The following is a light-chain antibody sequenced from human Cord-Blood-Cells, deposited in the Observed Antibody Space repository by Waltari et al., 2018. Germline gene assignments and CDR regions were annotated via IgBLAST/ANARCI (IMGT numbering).Light chain of an antibody. Sequence: QSALTQPASVSGSPGQSITISCTGTSSDVGSYNLVPRYQQHPGKAPKLMIYEGSKRPSGVSNRFSGSKSGNTASLTSSGLQAEDEADYYCCSYAGSSTFYVFGTGTKVTVL. CDR3: CSYAGSSTFYV. CDR2: EGS. V-gene: IGLV2-23*01. J-gene: IGLJ1*01. CDR1: SSDVGSYNL.